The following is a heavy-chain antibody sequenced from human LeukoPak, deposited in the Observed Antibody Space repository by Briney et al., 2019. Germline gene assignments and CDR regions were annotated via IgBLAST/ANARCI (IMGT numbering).Heavy chain of an antibody. J-gene: IGHJ4*02. V-gene: IGHV1-46*03. CDR3: ARDANYYDSSGHPDY. CDR2: INPSGGST. CDR1: GYTFTSYH. Sequence: ASVKVSCKASGYTFTSYHMHWVRQAPGQGLEWMGIINPSGGSTSYAQKFQGRVTMTRDTSTSTVYMELSSLRSEDTAVYYCARDANYYDSSGHPDYWGQGTLVTVSS. D-gene: IGHD3-22*01.